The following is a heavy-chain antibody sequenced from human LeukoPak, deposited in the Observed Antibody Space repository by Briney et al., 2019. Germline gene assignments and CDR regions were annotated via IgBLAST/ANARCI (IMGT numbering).Heavy chain of an antibody. J-gene: IGHJ5*02. CDR3: ARERIAVAGTVSVRRFDP. V-gene: IGHV3-23*01. D-gene: IGHD6-19*01. CDR2: ISGSGGST. Sequence: GGSLRLSCAASGFTFSSYAMSWVRQAPGKGLEWVSAISGSGGSTYYADSVKGRFTISRDNAKNSLYLQMNSLRAEDTAVYYCARERIAVAGTVSVRRFDPWGQGTLVTVSS. CDR1: GFTFSSYA.